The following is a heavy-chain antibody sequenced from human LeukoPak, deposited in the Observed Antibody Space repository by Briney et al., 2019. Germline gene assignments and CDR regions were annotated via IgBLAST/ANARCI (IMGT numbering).Heavy chain of an antibody. D-gene: IGHD3-22*01. CDR1: GDSVSRSDSY. CDR2: IYYSGRT. Sequence: SETLSLTCSVSGDSVSRSDSYWDWIRQPPGKGLEWIGTIYYSGRTYYSPSLKSRVAMSVDASNNQFSLNLRSVTAADTAVYYCARRRYYDGSGYLEWGQGTLLSVSS. CDR3: ARRRYYDGSGYLE. J-gene: IGHJ1*01. V-gene: IGHV4-39*01.